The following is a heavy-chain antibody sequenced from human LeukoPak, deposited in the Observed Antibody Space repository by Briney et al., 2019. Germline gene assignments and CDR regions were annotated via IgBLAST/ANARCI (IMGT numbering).Heavy chain of an antibody. Sequence: GGSLRLSCAASGFTFSSYGMHWVRQAPGKGLEWVAFIRYDGSNRYYADSVKGRFTISRDNSKNAQYLQMNSLRVDDTAVYYCAKDRLAVAGTGNYYYYMAVWGKRTTVTVSS. CDR3: AKDRLAVAGTGNYYYYMAV. V-gene: IGHV3-30*02. J-gene: IGHJ6*03. CDR1: GFTFSSYG. D-gene: IGHD1-1*01. CDR2: IRYDGSNR.